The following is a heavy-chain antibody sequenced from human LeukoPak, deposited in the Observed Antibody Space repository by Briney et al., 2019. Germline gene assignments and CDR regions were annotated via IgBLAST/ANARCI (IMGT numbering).Heavy chain of an antibody. CDR3: ARDRNTIFGVVISYMDV. V-gene: IGHV3-21*01. CDR2: ISSSSSYI. CDR1: GFAFSSYS. J-gene: IGHJ6*03. D-gene: IGHD3-3*01. Sequence: GGSLRLSCAASASGFAFSSYSMNWVRQAPGKGLEWVSSISSSSSYIYYADSLKGRFTISRDNAKNSLYLQMNSLRAEDTAVYYCARDRNTIFGVVISYMDVWGKGTTVTVSS.